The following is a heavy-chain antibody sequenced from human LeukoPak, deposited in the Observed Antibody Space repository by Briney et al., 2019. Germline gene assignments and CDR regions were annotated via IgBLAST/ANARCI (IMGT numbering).Heavy chain of an antibody. CDR3: ASGGPHYYDASGYYRIDY. CDR2: IKQDGSEK. V-gene: IGHV3-7*02. CDR1: GFTFSGYW. D-gene: IGHD3-22*01. Sequence: GGSLRLSCAASGFTFSGYWMSWVRQAPGKGLEWVANIKQDGSEKYYVDSVKGRFTISRDNAQNSLYLQMNSLRAEDTAVYYCASGGPHYYDASGYYRIDYWGQGSLVTVS. J-gene: IGHJ4*02.